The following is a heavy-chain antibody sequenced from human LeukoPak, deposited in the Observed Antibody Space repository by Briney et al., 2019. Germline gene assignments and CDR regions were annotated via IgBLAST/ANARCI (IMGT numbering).Heavy chain of an antibody. V-gene: IGHV3-49*03. CDR3: TTGHYYDSSGYYYDAFDI. D-gene: IGHD3-22*01. CDR2: IRYKAYGGTT. CDR1: GYTFGSCD. J-gene: IGHJ3*02. Sequence: GGSLRLSCTASGYTFGSCDIRWWRRAPRRERVGVGWIRYKAYGGTTESVASVKGRFTSSRDDSKSIDYLQMNSLKTEDTAVYYCTTGHYYDSSGYYYDAFDIWGQGTMVTVSS.